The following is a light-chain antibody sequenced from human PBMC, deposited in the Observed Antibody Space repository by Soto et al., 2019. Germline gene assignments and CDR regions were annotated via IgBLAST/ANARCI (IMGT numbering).Light chain of an antibody. Sequence: NFMLTQRHSVSESPGTTVISSCTRSSVSIASNYVQWYQQRPGSSPTTVIYEDNQRPSGVPDRFSGSIDSSSNSASLTISGLETEDEADYFCQSYDATNQVFGGGTKLTVL. V-gene: IGLV6-57*01. J-gene: IGLJ3*02. CDR2: EDN. CDR1: SVSIASNY. CDR3: QSYDATNQV.